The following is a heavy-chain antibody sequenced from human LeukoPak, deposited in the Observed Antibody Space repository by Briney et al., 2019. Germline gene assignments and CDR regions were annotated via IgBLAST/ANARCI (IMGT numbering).Heavy chain of an antibody. CDR1: GGSISSSSYY. CDR3: ARASPITLAGLDY. V-gene: IGHV4-39*07. D-gene: IGHD6-19*01. Sequence: RASETLSLTCTVSGGSISSSSYYWGWIRQPPGKGLEWIGRIYTSGSANYNPSLKSRVTMSVDTSKNQFSLKLSSVTAADTAVYYCARASPITLAGLDYWGQGTLVTVSS. CDR2: IYTSGSA. J-gene: IGHJ4*02.